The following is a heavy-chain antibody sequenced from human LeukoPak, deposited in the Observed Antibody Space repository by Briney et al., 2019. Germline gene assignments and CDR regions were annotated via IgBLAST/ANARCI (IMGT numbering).Heavy chain of an antibody. J-gene: IGHJ4*02. CDR2: IYYSGST. Sequence: SETLSHTRTVSGGSISSSSYYWGWIRQPPRKGLGWIGSIYYSGSTYYNPSLKSRVTISVDTSKNQFSLKLSSVTAADTAVYYCARPQGYQLLDFESWGQRNPVTVSS. CDR3: ARPQGYQLLDFES. V-gene: IGHV4-39*01. D-gene: IGHD2-2*01. CDR1: GGSISSSSYY.